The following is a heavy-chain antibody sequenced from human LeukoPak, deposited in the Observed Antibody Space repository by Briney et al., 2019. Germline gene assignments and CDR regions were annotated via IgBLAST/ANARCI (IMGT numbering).Heavy chain of an antibody. V-gene: IGHV4-39*01. CDR3: ARQRFGDLYAEYFQH. Sequence: PSETLSLTCTVSGGSISSRRYYWGWIRQPPGKGLEWIGSIYYSESTYYNPSLKSRVTISVDTSKNQFSLRLTSVTAADTAVYYRARQRFGDLYAEYFQHWGQGTLVTVSS. CDR1: GGSISSRRYY. D-gene: IGHD3-10*01. J-gene: IGHJ1*01. CDR2: IYYSEST.